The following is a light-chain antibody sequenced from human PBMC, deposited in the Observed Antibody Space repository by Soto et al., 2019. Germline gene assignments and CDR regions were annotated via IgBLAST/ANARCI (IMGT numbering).Light chain of an antibody. CDR2: SVS. V-gene: IGKV3-20*01. J-gene: IGKJ1*01. CDR3: QQYDRSRGT. Sequence: EIVLTQSPGTLSLSPGASATLSCRASQSVTSNSLAWYQQKPGQPPRLLVNSVSRRAPGIQDRFGGRGSGTDLILTSARMEPEDCAVYYCQQYDRSRGTFGQGTKVDIK. CDR1: QSVTSNS.